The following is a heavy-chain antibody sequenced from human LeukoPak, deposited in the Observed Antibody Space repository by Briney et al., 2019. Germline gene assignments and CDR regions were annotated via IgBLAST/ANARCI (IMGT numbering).Heavy chain of an antibody. CDR3: ATFRYGLDV. CDR1: GYSISSGYY. CDR2: LYHSGIT. J-gene: IGHJ6*02. V-gene: IGHV4-38-2*02. Sequence: SETLSLTCTVSGYSISSGYYWGWIRQPPGKGLEWIGSLYHSGITYYNPSLKSRVSISVDTSKNQFSLKLNSVTAADTAVYYCATFRYGLDVWGQGTTVTVSS.